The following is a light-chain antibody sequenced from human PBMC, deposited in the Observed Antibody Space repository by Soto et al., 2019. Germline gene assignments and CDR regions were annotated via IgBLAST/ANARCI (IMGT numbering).Light chain of an antibody. CDR1: SSDVGAYNY. CDR2: EVS. V-gene: IGLV2-14*01. Sequence: QSALTQPASVSGSPGQSVAISCTGTSSDVGAYNYVSWYQQHPGKAPKLLLSEVSNRPSGVSDRFSGSKSGNTASLTIPGLQAEDEADYYCSSLTNSFTYVFGTGTKVTVL. J-gene: IGLJ1*01. CDR3: SSLTNSFTYV.